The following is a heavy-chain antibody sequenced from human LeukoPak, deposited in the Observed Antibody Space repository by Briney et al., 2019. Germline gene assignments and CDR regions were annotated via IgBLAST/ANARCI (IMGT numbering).Heavy chain of an antibody. CDR1: GASISDFC. CDR3: AREGANSSGWSPFDH. D-gene: IGHD3-22*01. CDR2: VSKTGST. V-gene: IGHV4-59*01. Sequence: PSETLSLTCSVSGASISDFCWSWIRHPPGQTLEWIGYVSKTGSTNYNPSLRSRFTISKDTSTNLLSLRLTSATAADTAVYYCAREGANSSGWSPFDHWGQEILVTVSS. J-gene: IGHJ4*02.